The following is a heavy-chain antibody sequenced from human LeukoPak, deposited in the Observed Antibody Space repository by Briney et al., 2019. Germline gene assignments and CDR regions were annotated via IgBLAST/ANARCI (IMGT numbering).Heavy chain of an antibody. CDR2: IWYDGSNK. Sequence: GGSLRLSCAASGFTFSSYGMHWVRQAPGKGLEWVAVIWYDGSNKYYADSVKGRFTISRDNSKNTLYLQMNSLRAEDTAVYCCARDTRAGFDYWGQGTLVTVSS. CDR3: ARDTRAGFDY. J-gene: IGHJ4*02. V-gene: IGHV3-33*01. D-gene: IGHD3-10*01. CDR1: GFTFSSYG.